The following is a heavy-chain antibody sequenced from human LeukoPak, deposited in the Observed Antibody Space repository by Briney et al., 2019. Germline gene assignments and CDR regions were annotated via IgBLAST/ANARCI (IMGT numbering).Heavy chain of an antibody. CDR1: GVSISSYY. V-gene: IGHV4-4*07. CDR3: ARDDGNSRSWYYFVY. D-gene: IGHD6-13*01. CDR2: IFTSGST. Sequence: PSETLSLTCNVSGVSISSYYWNWIRQPAGKGLEWIGRIFTSGSTNYNPSLKSRVSISVDKSKNQLSLKLRSVTAADTAVYFCARDDGNSRSWYYFVYWCQGTLATVSS. J-gene: IGHJ4*02.